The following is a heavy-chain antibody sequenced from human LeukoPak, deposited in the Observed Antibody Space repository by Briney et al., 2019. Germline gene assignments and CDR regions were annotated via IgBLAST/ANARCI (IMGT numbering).Heavy chain of an antibody. CDR3: ARDSGCSGGSCYSAPLDY. CDR1: GGSISSYY. D-gene: IGHD2-15*01. CDR2: IYTSGST. Sequence: SGTLSLTCTVSGGSISSYYWSWIRQPAGKGLEWIGRIYTSGSTNYDPSLKSRVTISVDTSKNQFSLKLSSVTAADTAVYYCARDSGCSGGSCYSAPLDYWGQGTLVTVSS. J-gene: IGHJ4*02. V-gene: IGHV4-4*07.